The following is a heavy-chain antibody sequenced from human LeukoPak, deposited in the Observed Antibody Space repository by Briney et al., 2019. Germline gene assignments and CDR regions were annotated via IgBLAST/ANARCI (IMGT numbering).Heavy chain of an antibody. J-gene: IGHJ5*02. CDR3: ARYTTSASQVENWFDP. V-gene: IGHV4-34*01. D-gene: IGHD2-2*01. Sequence: SETLSLTCAVYGGSFSGYYWSWIRQPPGKGLEWIGEINHSGSTNYNPSLKSRVTISVDTSKNQFSLKLSSVTAADTAVYYCARYTTSASQVENWFDPWGQGTLVTVSS. CDR1: GGSFSGYY. CDR2: INHSGST.